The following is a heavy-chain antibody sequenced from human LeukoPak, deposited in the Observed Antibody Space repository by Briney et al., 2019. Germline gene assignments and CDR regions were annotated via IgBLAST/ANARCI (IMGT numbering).Heavy chain of an antibody. CDR3: AKYQELEYSSSWYERYYYYYMDV. CDR2: ISGSGGST. D-gene: IGHD6-13*01. CDR1: GFTFSSYA. Sequence: GGSMRLSSAASGFTFSSYAMSWVRQAPGKGLEWVSAISGSGGSTYYADSVKGRFTISRDNSKNTLYLQMNSLRAEDTAVYYCAKYQELEYSSSWYERYYYYYMDVWGKGTTVTVSS. J-gene: IGHJ6*03. V-gene: IGHV3-23*01.